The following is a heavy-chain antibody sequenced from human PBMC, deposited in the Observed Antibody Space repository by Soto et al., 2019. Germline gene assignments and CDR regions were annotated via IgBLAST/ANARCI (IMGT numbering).Heavy chain of an antibody. CDR2: IYATGTT. D-gene: IGHD1-1*01. CDR3: VRDGTKTLRDWFDP. V-gene: IGHV4-4*07. Sequence: SETLSLTCTVSGASISGFYWSWIRKSAGKGLEWIGRIYATGTTDYNPSLKSRVVMSVDTSKKQFSLKLRSVTAADAAVYYCVRDGTKTLRDWFDPWGQGISVTVSS. J-gene: IGHJ5*02. CDR1: GASISGFY.